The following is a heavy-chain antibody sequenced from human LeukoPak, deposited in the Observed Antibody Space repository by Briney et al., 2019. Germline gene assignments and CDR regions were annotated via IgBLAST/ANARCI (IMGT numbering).Heavy chain of an antibody. J-gene: IGHJ4*02. CDR3: ARGTYYYGSGSYPFDY. D-gene: IGHD3-10*01. CDR2: ISSSGSTI. Sequence: GGSLRLSCAASGFTFSDYYMSWIRQAPGEGLEWVSYISSSGSTIYYADSVKGRFTISRDNAKNSLYLQMNSLRAEDTAVYYCARGTYYYGSGSYPFDYWGQGTLVTVSS. CDR1: GFTFSDYY. V-gene: IGHV3-11*01.